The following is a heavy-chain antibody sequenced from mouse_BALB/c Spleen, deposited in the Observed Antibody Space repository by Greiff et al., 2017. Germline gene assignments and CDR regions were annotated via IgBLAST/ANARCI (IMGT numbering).Heavy chain of an antibody. J-gene: IGHJ2*01. D-gene: IGHD2-4*01. V-gene: IGHV3-1*02. CDR2: IHYSGST. CDR3: ARSRAYDDDAYLDY. Sequence: EVKLQESGPDLVKPSQSLSLTCTVTGYSITSGYSWPCIRQFPGTKLECMGYIHYSGSTNYNPSLKSRISITRDTSKNQFFLQLNSVTTEDTATYYCARSRAYDDDAYLDYWGQGTTLTVSS. CDR1: GYSITSGYS.